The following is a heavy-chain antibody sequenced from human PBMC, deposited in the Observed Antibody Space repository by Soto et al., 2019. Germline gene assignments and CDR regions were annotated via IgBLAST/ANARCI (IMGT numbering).Heavy chain of an antibody. V-gene: IGHV4-31*03. CDR3: ARELGYYSGGNCYMEGAFDI. Sequence: SETLSLTCTVSGGSINSGGYYWNWIRQHPGKGLEWIGYIYYSGSTYYNPSLKSRITISVDTSKNQFSLKLSSVTAADTAVYYCARELGYYSGGNCYMEGAFDIWGQGTMVTVSS. CDR1: GGSINSGGYY. CDR2: IYYSGST. D-gene: IGHD2-15*01. J-gene: IGHJ3*02.